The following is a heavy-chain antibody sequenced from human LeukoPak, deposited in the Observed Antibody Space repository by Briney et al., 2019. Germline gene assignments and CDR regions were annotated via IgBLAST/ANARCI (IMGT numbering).Heavy chain of an antibody. CDR2: IISILGIA. CDR3: ARDEGVVVTQY. CDR1: GGTFSSYA. Sequence: SVKVSCKASGGTFSSYAISWVRQAPGQGLEWMGRIISILGIANYAQKFQGRVTITADKSTSTAYMELSSLRSEDTAVYYCARDEGVVVTQYWGQGTLVTVSS. V-gene: IGHV1-69*04. D-gene: IGHD2-21*02. J-gene: IGHJ4*02.